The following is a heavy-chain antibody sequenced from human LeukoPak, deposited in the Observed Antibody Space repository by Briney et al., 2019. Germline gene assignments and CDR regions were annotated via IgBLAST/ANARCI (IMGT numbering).Heavy chain of an antibody. J-gene: IGHJ4*02. V-gene: IGHV5-51*01. CDR2: IYPGDSDT. CDR3: ARLTSDWNSEFDS. CDR1: GYRFTNYW. Sequence: GESLKISCKCSGYRFTNYWIGWVRQMPGKGLEWMGIIYPGDSDTRYSPSFQGQVTISADKSINTAYLQWSSLKASDTAMYFCARLTSDWNSEFDSWGQGTLVTVSS. D-gene: IGHD1-7*01.